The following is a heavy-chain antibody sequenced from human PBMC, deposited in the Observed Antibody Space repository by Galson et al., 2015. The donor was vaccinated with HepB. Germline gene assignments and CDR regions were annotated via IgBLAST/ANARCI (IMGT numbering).Heavy chain of an antibody. CDR1: GFTFSSYA. CDR2: ISSNGGST. V-gene: IGHV3-64D*06. J-gene: IGHJ4*02. Sequence: SLRLSCAASGFTFSSYAMHWVRQAPGKGLGYVSAISSNGGSTYYADSVKGRFTISRDNSKNTLYLQMSSLRAEDTAVYYCVKGSLLEWLPRLDYWGQGTLVTVSS. CDR3: VKGSLLEWLPRLDY. D-gene: IGHD3-3*01.